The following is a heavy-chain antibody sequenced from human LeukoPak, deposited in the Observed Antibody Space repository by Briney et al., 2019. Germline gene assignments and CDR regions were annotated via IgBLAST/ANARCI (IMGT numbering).Heavy chain of an antibody. D-gene: IGHD6-13*01. CDR1: GDSVSSNSAA. Sequence: SQTLSLTCTISGDSVSSNSAAWNWIRQSPSRGLEWLGRTYYRSKWYNDYAVSVKSRITINPDTSKNQFSLQLNSVTPEDTAVYYCGRQTGYSSSWVDYWGQGTLVTVSS. CDR2: TYYRSKWYN. V-gene: IGHV6-1*01. J-gene: IGHJ4*02. CDR3: GRQTGYSSSWVDY.